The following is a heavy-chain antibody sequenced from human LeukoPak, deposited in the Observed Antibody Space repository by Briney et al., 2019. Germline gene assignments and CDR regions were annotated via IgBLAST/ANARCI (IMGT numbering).Heavy chain of an antibody. CDR1: GFTFSYG. D-gene: IGHD3-3*01. CDR3: AKGSKEVLFTRDHYMDV. V-gene: IGHV3-30*02. J-gene: IGHJ6*03. CDR2: IRYDGSNK. Sequence: GGSLRLSCAASGFTFSYGMHWVRPAPGKGLEWVAFIRYDGSNKYYADSVKGRFTISRDNSKNTLYLQMNSLRAEDTAVYYCAKGSKEVLFTRDHYMDVWGKGTTVTMSS.